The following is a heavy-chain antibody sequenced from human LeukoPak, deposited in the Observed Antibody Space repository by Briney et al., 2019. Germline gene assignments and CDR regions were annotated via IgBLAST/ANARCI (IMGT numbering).Heavy chain of an antibody. J-gene: IGHJ3*01. CDR2: IYASGNT. V-gene: IGHV4-61*02. Sequence: SETLSLTCSVSGASVSTTAYFWNWIRQPAGEGLEWIVRIYASGNTHYNPSLKSRVTMSLHTSKNQFSLTMNSVTAADSAVYFCASYREAYDLYPHGLDVWGRGTVVTVSS. CDR3: ASYREAYDLYPHGLDV. D-gene: IGHD5-24*01. CDR1: GASVSTTAYF.